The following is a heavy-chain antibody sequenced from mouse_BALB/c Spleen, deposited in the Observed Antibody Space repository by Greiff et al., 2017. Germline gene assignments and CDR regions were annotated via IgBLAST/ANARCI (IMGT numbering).Heavy chain of an antibody. D-gene: IGHD1-2*01. CDR3: AREGTAAWFAY. Sequence: EVHLVESGGGLVKPGGSLKLSCAASGFTFSSYAMSWVRQSPEKRLEWVAEISSGGSYTYYPDTVTGRFTISRDNAKNTLYLEMSSLRSEDTAMYYCAREGTAAWFAYWGQGTLVTVSA. J-gene: IGHJ3*01. CDR1: GFTFSSYA. CDR2: ISSGGSYT. V-gene: IGHV5-9-4*01.